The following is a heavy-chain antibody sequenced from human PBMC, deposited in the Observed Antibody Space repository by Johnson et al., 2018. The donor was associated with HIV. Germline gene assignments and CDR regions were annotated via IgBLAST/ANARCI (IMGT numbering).Heavy chain of an antibody. J-gene: IGHJ3*01. CDR3: ARGDYHDSSGYFSDAFDV. CDR1: GFTFSSYA. Sequence: QVLLVESGGGVVQPGRSLRLSCAASGFTFSSYAMHWVRQAPGKGLEWVAVISYDANNKYYADSVKGRFTISRDNSKNTLYLQMNSLRAEDTAVYYCARGDYHDSSGYFSDAFDVWGQGTMVTVSS. V-gene: IGHV3-30-3*01. CDR2: ISYDANNK. D-gene: IGHD3-22*01.